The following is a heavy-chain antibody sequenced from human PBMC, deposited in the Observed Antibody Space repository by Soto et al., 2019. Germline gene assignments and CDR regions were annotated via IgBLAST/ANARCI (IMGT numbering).Heavy chain of an antibody. J-gene: IGHJ5*02. CDR2: IYHTGNA. Sequence: PSETLSVTSSVSGGSIRGYYWSWIRQPPGEGLEWIGSIYHTGNAYYNPSLKSRVTIFVDTSKNQFSLKLTSVTAADTALYYCARDYFDSSDYTTNWFDPWGQGTLVTVSS. D-gene: IGHD3-22*01. CDR1: GGSIRGYY. V-gene: IGHV4-59*04. CDR3: ARDYFDSSDYTTNWFDP.